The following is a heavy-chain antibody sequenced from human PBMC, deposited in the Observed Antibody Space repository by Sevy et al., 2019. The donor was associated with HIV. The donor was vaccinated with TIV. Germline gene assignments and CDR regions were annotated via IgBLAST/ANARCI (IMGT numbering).Heavy chain of an antibody. CDR2: IYYSGST. V-gene: IGHV4-39*01. Sequence: SETLSLTCTASGGSISSSSYYWGWIRQPPGKGLEWIGIIYYSGSTYYNPSLKSRVTISVDTSKNQFSLKLGSVTAADTAVYYCARLRYDFWSGYSPFDYWGQGTLVTVSS. CDR3: ARLRYDFWSGYSPFDY. CDR1: GGSISSSSYY. J-gene: IGHJ4*02. D-gene: IGHD3-3*01.